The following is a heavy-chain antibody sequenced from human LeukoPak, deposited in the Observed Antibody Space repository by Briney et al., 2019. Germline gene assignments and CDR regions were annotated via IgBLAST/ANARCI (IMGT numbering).Heavy chain of an antibody. D-gene: IGHD6-6*01. V-gene: IGHV4-34*01. CDR3: ARIGPHESIVEENWFDP. CDR2: INHSGST. Sequence: SETLSLTCAVYGGSFSGHYWSWIRQPPGKGLEWIGVINHSGSTSYSPSLKSRVTMSVDTSKNQFSLKLSSVTAADTAVYFCARIGPHESIVEENWFDPWGQGTLVTVSS. J-gene: IGHJ5*02. CDR1: GGSFSGHY.